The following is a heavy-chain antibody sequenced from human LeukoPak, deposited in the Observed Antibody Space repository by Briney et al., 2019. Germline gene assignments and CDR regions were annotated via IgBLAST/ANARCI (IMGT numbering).Heavy chain of an antibody. V-gene: IGHV4-61*01. CDR1: SGSLISGYY. J-gene: IGHJ6*03. Sequence: SETLSLTCTVSSGSLISGYYWTWIRQPPGKGLERIGNVYYSETTNYNPSLKSRVTISLDRSTNQVSLKLSSVTSADTAVYYCAGAGRSDNYFYYMDVWSKGTTVTVSS. CDR2: VYYSETT. CDR3: AGAGRSDNYFYYMDV.